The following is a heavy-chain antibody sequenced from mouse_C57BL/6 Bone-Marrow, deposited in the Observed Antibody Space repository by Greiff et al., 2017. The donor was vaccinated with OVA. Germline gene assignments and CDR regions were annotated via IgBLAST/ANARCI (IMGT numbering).Heavy chain of an antibody. CDR1: GYAFSSYW. CDR2: IYPGDGDT. CDR3: ARGGYPWYFDV. Sequence: QVHVKQSGAELVKPGASVKISCKASGYAFSSYWMNWVKQRPGKGLEWIGQIYPGDGDTNYNGKFKGKATLTADKSSSTAYMQLSSLTSEDSAVYFCARGGYPWYFDVWGTGTTVTVSS. V-gene: IGHV1-80*01. D-gene: IGHD2-2*01. J-gene: IGHJ1*03.